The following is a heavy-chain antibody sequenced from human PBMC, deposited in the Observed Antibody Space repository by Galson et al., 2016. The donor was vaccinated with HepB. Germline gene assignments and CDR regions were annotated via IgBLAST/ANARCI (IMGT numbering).Heavy chain of an antibody. CDR3: ARDQGYYGSSGYRNNYFYY. Sequence: TLSLTCAVSDGSISSYSYSWSWIRQPPGKGLEWIGHIYQTGITHYSPSLRSRVTISVDRSKDQFSLTLTSVTAADTAVYYCARDQGYYGSSGYRNNYFYYWGQGILVTVSS. CDR2: IYQTGIT. V-gene: IGHV4-30-2*01. J-gene: IGHJ4*02. D-gene: IGHD3-22*01. CDR1: DGSISSYSYS.